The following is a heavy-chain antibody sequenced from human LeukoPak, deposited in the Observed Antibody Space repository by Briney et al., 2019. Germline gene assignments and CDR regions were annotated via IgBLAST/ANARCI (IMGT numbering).Heavy chain of an antibody. CDR1: GGSFSGYS. D-gene: IGHD3-22*01. CDR3: ARGWPDYYDSSGYSYYYFYYYMDV. Sequence: KPSETLSLTCAVYGGSFSGYSWTWIRQPPGMGLEWIGEINHSETTNYNPSLKSRVTISVDTSKNQFSLRLSSVTAADTAVYFCARGWPDYYDSSGYSYYYFYYYMDVWGKGTTVTVSS. CDR2: INHSETT. J-gene: IGHJ6*03. V-gene: IGHV4-34*01.